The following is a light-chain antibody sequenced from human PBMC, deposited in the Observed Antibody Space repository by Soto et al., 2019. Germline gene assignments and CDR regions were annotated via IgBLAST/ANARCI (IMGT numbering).Light chain of an antibody. V-gene: IGKV3-11*01. CDR2: DAS. CDR3: NTGRYALVT. Sequence: EIVLTQSPAILSMSPGERATLSCRASQSVSSYFAWYQQKPGQAPRLLIYDASNRATGVPARFNGSGSGTDFTLTISSLEPEDFVVYSGNTGRYALVTFGQRTNVDVK. J-gene: IGKJ1*01. CDR1: QSVSSY.